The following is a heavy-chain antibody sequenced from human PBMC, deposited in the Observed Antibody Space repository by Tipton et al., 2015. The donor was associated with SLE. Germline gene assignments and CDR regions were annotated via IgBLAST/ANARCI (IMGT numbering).Heavy chain of an antibody. D-gene: IGHD6-13*01. J-gene: IGHJ4*02. CDR1: GDSVSSNSAA. CDR2: TYYRSKWYN. Sequence: PGLVKPSQTLSLTCAIYGDSVSSNSAAWNWIRQSPSRGLEWLGRTYYRSKWYNDYAVSVKSRITINPDTSKNQFSLQLNSVTPEDTAVYYCARDGGRGYSRGSGAFDYWGQGTLVTVSS. CDR3: ARDGGRGYSRGSGAFDY. V-gene: IGHV6-1*01.